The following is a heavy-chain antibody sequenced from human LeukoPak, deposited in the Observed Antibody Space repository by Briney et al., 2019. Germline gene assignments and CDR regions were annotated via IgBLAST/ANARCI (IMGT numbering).Heavy chain of an antibody. D-gene: IGHD5-12*01. CDR3: SRNSGTLTGWPFDI. Sequence: GGSLRLSCAASGFTFDDYGMSWVRQAPGKGLEWVGFIRTRAYSETTEHAASVKGRFTISRDDSNDIAYLQMNSLKTEDTAVYYCSRNSGTLTGWPFDIWGQGTMVTVSS. CDR2: IRTRAYSETT. J-gene: IGHJ3*02. CDR1: GFTFDDYG. V-gene: IGHV3-49*04.